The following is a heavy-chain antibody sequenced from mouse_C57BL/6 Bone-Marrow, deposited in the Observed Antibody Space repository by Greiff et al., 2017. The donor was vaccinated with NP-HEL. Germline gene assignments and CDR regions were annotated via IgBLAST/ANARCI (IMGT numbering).Heavy chain of an antibody. Sequence: QVQLQQSDAELVKPGASVKISCKVSGYTFTDHTIHWMKQRPEQGLEWIGYIYPRDGSTKYNEKFKGKATLTADKSSSTAYMQLNSLTSEDSAVYFCAKLDYYGSSPYYAMDYWGQGTSVTVSS. J-gene: IGHJ4*01. V-gene: IGHV1-78*01. D-gene: IGHD1-1*01. CDR2: IYPRDGST. CDR1: GYTFTDHT. CDR3: AKLDYYGSSPYYAMDY.